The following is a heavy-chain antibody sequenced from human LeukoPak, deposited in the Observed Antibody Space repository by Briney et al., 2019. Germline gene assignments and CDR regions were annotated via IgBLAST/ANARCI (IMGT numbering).Heavy chain of an antibody. J-gene: IGHJ4*02. V-gene: IGHV3-7*03. CDR3: ARRYFDY. CDR1: GFTFSSYW. CDR2: IKQDGSEK. Sequence: PGGSPRLSCVASGFTFSSYWMSWVRQAPGKGLEWVANIKQDGSEKYYVDSVKGRFTISRDNAKNSLYLQMNSLRVEDTAVYYCARRYFDYWGQGTLVTVSS.